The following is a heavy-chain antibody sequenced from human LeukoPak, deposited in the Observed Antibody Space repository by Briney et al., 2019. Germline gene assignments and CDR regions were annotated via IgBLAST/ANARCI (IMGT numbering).Heavy chain of an antibody. J-gene: IGHJ4*02. CDR2: ISYDGSNK. CDR3: AKMGNPRGIAVAGPDPNFDY. V-gene: IGHV3-30*18. Sequence: PGGSLRLSCAASGFTFSSYGMHWVRQAPGKGLEWVAVISYDGSNKYYADSVKGRFTISRDNSKNTLYLQMNSLRAEDTAVYYCAKMGNPRGIAVAGPDPNFDYWGQGTLVTVSS. CDR1: GFTFSSYG. D-gene: IGHD6-19*01.